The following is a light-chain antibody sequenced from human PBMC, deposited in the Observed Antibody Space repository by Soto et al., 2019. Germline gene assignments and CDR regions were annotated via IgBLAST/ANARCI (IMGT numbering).Light chain of an antibody. CDR2: STS. CDR1: QSISKY. J-gene: IGKJ3*01. V-gene: IGKV1-39*01. CDR3: QQAYDIPLT. Sequence: IQLRTSPSSLSASEEDTVTLTCRSTQSISKYLKWYQQYPGKATNLLIYSTSSLQSGVPSRFSGSRSGTDFTLTINSLQPEDFAAYYGQQAYDIPLTVGPGTEVD.